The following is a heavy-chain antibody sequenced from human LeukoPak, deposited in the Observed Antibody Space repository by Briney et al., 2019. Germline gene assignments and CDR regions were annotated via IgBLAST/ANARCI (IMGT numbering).Heavy chain of an antibody. CDR2: ISGTGSTT. CDR1: GFAFSSYG. CDR3: AKGRIIGVVMGFES. Sequence: GGSLRLSCVASGFAFSSYGMSWVRQAPGKGLEWVSAISGTGSTTYYADSVKGRFTISRDNSKNTLYLQMNSLRAEDTAVYYCAKGRIIGVVMGFESWGQGTLVTVSS. J-gene: IGHJ5*01. V-gene: IGHV3-23*01. D-gene: IGHD3-3*01.